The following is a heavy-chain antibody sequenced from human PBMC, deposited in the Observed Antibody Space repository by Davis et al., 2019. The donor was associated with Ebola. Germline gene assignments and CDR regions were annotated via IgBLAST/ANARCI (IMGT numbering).Heavy chain of an antibody. CDR2: INAANGNT. CDR1: DNTFTNYW. CDR3: ARVGGNSSSWYVGRMDFDS. J-gene: IGHJ4*02. Sequence: AASVKVSCKGSDNTFTNYWIGWVRQAPGQRLEWMGWINAANGNTKYSQKFQGRVSITRDTAASTAYMELSSLKSEDTAVYYCARVGGNSSSWYVGRMDFDSWGQGTLVTVSS. V-gene: IGHV1-3*01. D-gene: IGHD6-13*01.